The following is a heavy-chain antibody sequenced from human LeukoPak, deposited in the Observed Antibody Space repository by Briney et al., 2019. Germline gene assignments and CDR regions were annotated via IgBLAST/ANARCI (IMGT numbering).Heavy chain of an antibody. Sequence: SLRLSCAASGFHFRSLSMHWGRQASGKGLEGVAIISYDGSNKYYADSVKGRFTISRDNSKNTLYLQMNSLRAEDTAVYYCATRQNLLRYFDWLPDYWGQGTLVTVSS. CDR1: GFHFRSLS. CDR3: ATRQNLLRYFDWLPDY. D-gene: IGHD3-9*01. J-gene: IGHJ4*02. V-gene: IGHV3-30*14. CDR2: ISYDGSNK.